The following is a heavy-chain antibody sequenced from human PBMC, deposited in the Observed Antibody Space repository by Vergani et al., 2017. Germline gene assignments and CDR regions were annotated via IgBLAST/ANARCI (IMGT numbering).Heavy chain of an antibody. V-gene: IGHV3-30-3*01. CDR1: GFTFSSYA. Sequence: QVQLVESGGGVVQPGRSLRLSCAASGFTFSSYAMHWVRQAPGKGLEWVAVISYDGSNKYYADAVKGRFTISRDNSKNTLYLQMNSLRAEDTAVYYCAGVGATLNLNFDYWGQGTLVTVSS. CDR3: AGVGATLNLNFDY. CDR2: ISYDGSNK. J-gene: IGHJ4*02. D-gene: IGHD1-26*01.